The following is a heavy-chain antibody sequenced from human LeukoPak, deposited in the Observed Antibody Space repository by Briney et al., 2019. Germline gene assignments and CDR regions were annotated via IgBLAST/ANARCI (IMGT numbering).Heavy chain of an antibody. CDR1: GGSFSGYY. CDR2: INHSGST. D-gene: IGHD6-6*01. Sequence: KPSETLSLTCAVYGGSFSGYYWSWIRQPPGKGLEWIGEINHSGSTNYNPSLKSRVTISVDTSKNQFSLKLSSVTAADTAVYYCARPRYSSSSPYDYWGRGTLVTVSS. CDR3: ARPRYSSSSPYDY. V-gene: IGHV4-34*01. J-gene: IGHJ4*02.